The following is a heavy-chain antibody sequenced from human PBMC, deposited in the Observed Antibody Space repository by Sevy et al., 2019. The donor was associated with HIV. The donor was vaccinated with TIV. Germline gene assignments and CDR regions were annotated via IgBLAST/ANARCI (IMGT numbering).Heavy chain of an antibody. CDR3: ARQVRFSGVIINHFDY. CDR2: IYYRGSS. J-gene: IGHJ4*01. CDR1: GDSISSQSYY. Sequence: SETLSLTCTVSGDSISSQSYYWAWIRQSPGKGLEWIASIYYRGSSYYHLSLRGRVTISVDTSKEQISLKLSSVTAADTAVYFCARQVRFSGVIINHFDYWGHGTLVTVSS. D-gene: IGHD3-3*01. V-gene: IGHV4-39*01.